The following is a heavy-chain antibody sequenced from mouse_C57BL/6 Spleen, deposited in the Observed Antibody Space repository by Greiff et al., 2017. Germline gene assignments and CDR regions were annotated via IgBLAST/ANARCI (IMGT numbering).Heavy chain of an antibody. J-gene: IGHJ2*01. Sequence: QVQLQQPGAELVRPGSSVKLSCKASGYTFTSYWMHWVKQRPIQGLEWIGNIDPSDSETHYNQKFKDKATLTVDKSSSTAYMQLSSLTSEDSAVYYCARDLHRKDYFDYWGQGTTLTVSS. D-gene: IGHD2-1*01. CDR3: ARDLHRKDYFDY. CDR1: GYTFTSYW. V-gene: IGHV1-52*01. CDR2: IDPSDSET.